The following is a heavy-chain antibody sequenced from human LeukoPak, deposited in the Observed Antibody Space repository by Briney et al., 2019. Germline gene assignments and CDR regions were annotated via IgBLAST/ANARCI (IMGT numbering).Heavy chain of an antibody. Sequence: ASVKVSCKASAYTFTNYGISWVRQVPGQGLEWMGWINTYNGNTNYAQKLQGRVTMTTDTSTSTAYMELRSLRFDDTAVYYCARDMLVANDAFDIWGQGTMVTVSS. J-gene: IGHJ3*02. V-gene: IGHV1-18*01. CDR3: ARDMLVANDAFDI. D-gene: IGHD2-15*01. CDR1: AYTFTNYG. CDR2: INTYNGNT.